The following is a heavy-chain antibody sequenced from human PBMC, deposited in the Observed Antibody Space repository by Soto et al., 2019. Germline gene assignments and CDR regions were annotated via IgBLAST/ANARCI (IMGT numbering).Heavy chain of an antibody. CDR2: IYYSGST. CDR3: ARERSYYSSEN. Sequence: SETLSLTCTVSGGSISNFYWSWIRQHPGKGLEWIGHIYYSGSTNYNPSLKSRVTISVDTSRNQVSLKLNSVTAADTAVYYCARERSYYSSENWGQGTMVSVSA. D-gene: IGHD3-22*01. V-gene: IGHV4-59*01. J-gene: IGHJ4*02. CDR1: GGSISNFY.